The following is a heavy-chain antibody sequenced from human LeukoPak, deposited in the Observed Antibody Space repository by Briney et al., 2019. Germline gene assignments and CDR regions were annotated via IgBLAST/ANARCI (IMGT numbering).Heavy chain of an antibody. CDR2: IWYDGSQR. V-gene: IGHV3-33*01. J-gene: IGHJ4*02. CDR1: GFTFSSYG. Sequence: PGRSLRLSCAASGFTFSSYGMHWARQAPGKGLEWVAVIWYDGSQRHYADSVKGRFTISRDNSKKTVYLQMNSLRAEDTAVYYCASDELRYPLDWGQGTLVSVSS. CDR3: ASDELRYPLD. D-gene: IGHD3-9*01.